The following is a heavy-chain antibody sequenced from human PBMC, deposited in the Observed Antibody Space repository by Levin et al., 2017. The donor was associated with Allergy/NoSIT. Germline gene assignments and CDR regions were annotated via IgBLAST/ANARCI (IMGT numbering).Heavy chain of an antibody. CDR1: GFTFSSYA. V-gene: IGHV3-30-3*01. Sequence: PGGSLRLSCAASGFTFSSYAMHWVRQAPGKGLEWVAVISYDGSNKYYADSVKGRFTISRDNSKNTLYLQMNSLRAEDTAVYYCARGDWPYYFDYWGQGTLVTVSS. CDR2: ISYDGSNK. CDR3: ARGDWPYYFDY. D-gene: IGHD3/OR15-3a*01. J-gene: IGHJ4*02.